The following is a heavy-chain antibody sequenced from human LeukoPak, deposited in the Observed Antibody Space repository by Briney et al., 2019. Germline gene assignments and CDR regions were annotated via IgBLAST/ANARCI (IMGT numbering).Heavy chain of an antibody. D-gene: IGHD6-13*01. V-gene: IGHV1-8*01. J-gene: IGHJ5*02. CDR3: ARVQSSTINCFDP. CDR1: GYTFTSYD. Sequence: ASVKVSCKASGYTFTSYDINWVRQATGQGLEWMGWMNPNSGNTGYAQKFQGRVTMTRNTSISTAYMELSSLRSEDTAVYYCARVQSSTINCFDPWGQGTLVTVSS. CDR2: MNPNSGNT.